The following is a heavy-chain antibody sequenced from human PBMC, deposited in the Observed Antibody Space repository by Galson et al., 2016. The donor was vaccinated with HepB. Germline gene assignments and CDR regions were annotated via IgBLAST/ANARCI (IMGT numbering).Heavy chain of an antibody. D-gene: IGHD2-8*01. V-gene: IGHV4-39*07. CDR2: IYYAGRT. J-gene: IGHJ4*02. CDR1: GGSIRSSSHY. CDR3: ARYGYCTNGVCYKGWDY. Sequence: SETLSLTCTVSGGSIRSSSHYWGWVRQSPGKGLEWIGSIYYAGRTYYNPSLKSRVTVSLDTYQNRFSLNVASVTAADTAVYYCARYGYCTNGVCYKGWDYWGQGSPVTVSS.